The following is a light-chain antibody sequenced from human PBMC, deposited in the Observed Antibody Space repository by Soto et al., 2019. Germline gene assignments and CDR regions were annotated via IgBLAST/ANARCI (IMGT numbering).Light chain of an antibody. V-gene: IGKV3-15*01. CDR3: QRYNDWPLT. CDR1: QGVGRT. CDR2: NAS. Sequence: EIVMTQSPANLSVSPGETVTLSCWASQGVGRTVAWYQQKPGQTPRLLISNASTRATGIPARFSGSGSGTEFTLTINSLQSEDSAVYYCQRYNDWPLTFGGGTKVEIK. J-gene: IGKJ4*01.